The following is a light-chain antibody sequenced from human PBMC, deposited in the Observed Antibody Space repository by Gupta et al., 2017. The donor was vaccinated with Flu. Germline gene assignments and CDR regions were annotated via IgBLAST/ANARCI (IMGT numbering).Light chain of an antibody. CDR1: QTISSY. CDR2: AAS. V-gene: IGKV1-39*01. J-gene: IGKJ4*01. CDR3: QQSYSTPLT. Sequence: PPSLSASVGDRVTITCRASQTISSYVNWYQQKPGKAPKLLIYAASSLQSGVPSRFSGSGSGTDFTLTVSSLQPEDVATYYCQQSYSTPLTFGGGTKVEIK.